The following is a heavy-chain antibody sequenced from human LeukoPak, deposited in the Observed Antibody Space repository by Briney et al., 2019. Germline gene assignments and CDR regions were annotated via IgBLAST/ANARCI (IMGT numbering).Heavy chain of an antibody. CDR1: GGSISGTYY. J-gene: IGHJ4*02. V-gene: IGHV4-59*08. CDR3: ARVGAAAGNYFDY. Sequence: SGTLSLTCTVSGGSISGTYYWSWIRQPPGKGLEWIGYIYYTGTTDSNPSLKSRVTISLDTSKNQFSLNLSSVTAADTAVYYCARVGAAAGNYFDYWGQGTLVTVSS. CDR2: IYYTGTT. D-gene: IGHD6-13*01.